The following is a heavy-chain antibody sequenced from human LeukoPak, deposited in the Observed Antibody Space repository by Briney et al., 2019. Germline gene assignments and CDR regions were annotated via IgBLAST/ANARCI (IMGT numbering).Heavy chain of an antibody. V-gene: IGHV1-2*02. Sequence: ASVKVSCKASGYTFTGYYMHWVRQAPGQGLEWMGWINPNSGGTNYAQKFQGRVTMTRDTSISTAYMELSRLRSDDTAVYYCARDFPYGFWSGSLFDYWGQGTLVTVSS. CDR3: ARDFPYGFWSGSLFDY. J-gene: IGHJ4*02. D-gene: IGHD3-3*01. CDR1: GYTFTGYY. CDR2: INPNSGGT.